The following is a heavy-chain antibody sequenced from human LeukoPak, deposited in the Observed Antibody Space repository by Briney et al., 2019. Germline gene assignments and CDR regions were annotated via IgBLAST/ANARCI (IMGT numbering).Heavy chain of an antibody. V-gene: IGHV3-23*01. J-gene: IGHJ6*03. CDR2: ISGSGGST. CDR3: AKPPRLSYYYYYYMDV. CDR1: GFTFSSYA. Sequence: PGGSLRLSCAASGFTFSSYAMSWVRQAPGKGLEWVSAISGSGGSTYYADSVKGRFTISRDNSKNTLYLQMNSLRAEDTAVYYCAKPPRLSYYYYYYMDVWGKGTTVTVSS.